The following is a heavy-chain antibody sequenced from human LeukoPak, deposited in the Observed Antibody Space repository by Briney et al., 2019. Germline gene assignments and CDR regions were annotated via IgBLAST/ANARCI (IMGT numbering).Heavy chain of an antibody. Sequence: SETLSLTCTVSGGSISSYYWSWIRQPSGKGLEWIGYIYYSGSTNYNPSLKSRVTISVDTSKNQFSLKLSSVTAADTAVYYCASSDLLDIVATIDWGQGTLVTVSS. CDR2: IYYSGST. J-gene: IGHJ4*02. D-gene: IGHD5-12*01. V-gene: IGHV4-59*08. CDR3: ASSDLLDIVATID. CDR1: GGSISSYY.